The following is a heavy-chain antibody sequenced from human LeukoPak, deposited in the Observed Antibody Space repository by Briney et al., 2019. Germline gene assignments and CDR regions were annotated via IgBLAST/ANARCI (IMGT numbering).Heavy chain of an antibody. D-gene: IGHD3-3*01. Sequence: GRSLRPSCAASGFTFSSYAMPWVRQAPGKGLEWVAFISYDGSNKYYADSVKGRFTISRDNSKNTLYLQMNSLRAEDTAVYYCARGITIFGVALYGMDVWGQGTTVTVSS. CDR2: ISYDGSNK. J-gene: IGHJ6*02. CDR3: ARGITIFGVALYGMDV. CDR1: GFTFSSYA. V-gene: IGHV3-30-3*01.